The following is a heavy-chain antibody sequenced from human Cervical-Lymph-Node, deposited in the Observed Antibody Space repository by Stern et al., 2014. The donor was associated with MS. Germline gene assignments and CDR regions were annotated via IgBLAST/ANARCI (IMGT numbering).Heavy chain of an antibody. CDR2: INAFNDDT. CDR3: ARGEISPYYYDGMDV. D-gene: IGHD2/OR15-2a*01. J-gene: IGHJ6*02. Sequence: QVQLQQSGAEVKKPGASVKVSCKASGYTFSDYGITWVRQAPGQGLEWMGWINAFNDDTNYAQKFQGRVTMTTDTSTSTAYMEVRTLRSDDTAVYYCARGEISPYYYDGMDVWGQGTTVAVSS. CDR1: GYTFSDYG. V-gene: IGHV1-18*01.